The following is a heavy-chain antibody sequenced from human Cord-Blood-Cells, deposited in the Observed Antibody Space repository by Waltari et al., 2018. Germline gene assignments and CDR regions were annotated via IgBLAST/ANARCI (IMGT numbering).Heavy chain of an antibody. J-gene: IGHJ3*02. Sequence: QVQLQQSRPGLVKPPQTLPLTRSIAGYSGSSNHAAWNSSRQSPSRGLEWLGRTYYRSKWYNDYAVSVKSRITINPDTSKNQFSLQLNSVTPEDTAVYYCARYSSSWYAFDIWGQGTMVTVSS. CDR3: ARYSSSWYAFDI. CDR1: GYSGSSNHAA. V-gene: IGHV6-1*01. CDR2: TYYRSKWYN. D-gene: IGHD6-13*01.